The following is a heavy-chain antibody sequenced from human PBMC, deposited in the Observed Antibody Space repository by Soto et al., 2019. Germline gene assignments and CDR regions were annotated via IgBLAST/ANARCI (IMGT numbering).Heavy chain of an antibody. CDR2: ISAYNGNT. D-gene: IGHD2-15*01. V-gene: IGHV1-18*01. CDR3: ARDQQIGSNWFDP. Sequence: ATVGVSCKASGYTFTSYGISWVRQAPGQGLEWMGWISAYNGNTNYAQKLQGRVTMTTDTSTSTAYMELRSLRSDDTAVYYCARDQQIGSNWFDPWGQGTLVTVSS. J-gene: IGHJ5*02. CDR1: GYTFTSYG.